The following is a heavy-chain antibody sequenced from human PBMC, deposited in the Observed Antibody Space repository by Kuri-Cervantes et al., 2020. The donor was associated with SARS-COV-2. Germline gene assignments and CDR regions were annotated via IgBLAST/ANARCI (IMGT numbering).Heavy chain of an antibody. Sequence: GESLKISCAASGFTFSSYAMSWVRQAPGKGLEWVSVIYSGGSTYYADSVKGRFTISRDNSKNTLYLQMNSLRAEDTAVYYCTRGDPYYYYYYMDVWGKGTTVTVSS. J-gene: IGHJ6*03. CDR1: GFTFSSYA. CDR2: IYSGGST. V-gene: IGHV3-53*01. CDR3: TRGDPYYYYYYMDV. D-gene: IGHD2-21*02.